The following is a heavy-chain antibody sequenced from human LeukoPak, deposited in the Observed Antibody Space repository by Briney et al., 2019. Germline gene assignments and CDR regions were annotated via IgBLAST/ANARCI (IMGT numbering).Heavy chain of an antibody. Sequence: PGGSLRLSCAASGFTFSSYGIHWVRQAPGKGLEWVAAVSSDGSIKYYADSVKGRFTISRDTSKNTVYLQMNSLGAEDTASYYCARGYSSSWLGYFDYWGQGTLVTVSS. V-gene: IGHV3-30*03. CDR2: VSSDGSIK. D-gene: IGHD6-13*01. CDR3: ARGYSSSWLGYFDY. CDR1: GFTFSSYG. J-gene: IGHJ4*02.